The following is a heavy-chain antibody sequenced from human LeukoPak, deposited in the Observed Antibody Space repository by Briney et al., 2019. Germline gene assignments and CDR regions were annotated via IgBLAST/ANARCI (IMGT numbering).Heavy chain of an antibody. D-gene: IGHD3-10*01. CDR1: GGTFSSYA. Sequence: SVKVSCKASGGTFSSYAISWVRQAPGQGLEWMGGIIPIFGTANYAQKFQGRVTITADESTSTAYMELSSLRSEDTAVYYCARGRGSRYYYYYMDVWGKGTLVTVSS. V-gene: IGHV1-69*13. CDR2: IIPIFGTA. J-gene: IGHJ6*03. CDR3: ARGRGSRYYYYYMDV.